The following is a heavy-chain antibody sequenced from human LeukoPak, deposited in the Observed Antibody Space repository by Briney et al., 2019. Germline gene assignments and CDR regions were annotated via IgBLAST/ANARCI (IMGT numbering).Heavy chain of an antibody. Sequence: PGGSLRLSCAASGFTFSTFAMHWVRQPPGKGLEWVAVISYDGGNKYYGDSVKGRFTISRDNSKNTLYLQMNSLRAEDTAVYYCAKDLAQWLVRGGYYYYGMAVWGQGTTVTVSS. CDR2: ISYDGGNK. V-gene: IGHV3-30*18. CDR3: AKDLAQWLVRGGYYYYGMAV. J-gene: IGHJ6*02. CDR1: GFTFSTFA. D-gene: IGHD6-19*01.